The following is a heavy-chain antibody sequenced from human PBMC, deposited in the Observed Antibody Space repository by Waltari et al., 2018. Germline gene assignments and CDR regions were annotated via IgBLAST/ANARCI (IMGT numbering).Heavy chain of an antibody. D-gene: IGHD2-15*01. Sequence: QVQLVQSGAEVKKPGASVKVSCQASGYTSPAHYMHWVRQAPGQGLEWMGWIVTSSGATNYAQRFQGRVTMTRDTSLNTAFMELSGLTSDDTAIYYCARLGDCSGSSCGSWGQGTLVTVSS. CDR2: IVTSSGAT. CDR3: ARLGDCSGSSCGS. J-gene: IGHJ4*02. CDR1: GYTSPAHY. V-gene: IGHV1-2*02.